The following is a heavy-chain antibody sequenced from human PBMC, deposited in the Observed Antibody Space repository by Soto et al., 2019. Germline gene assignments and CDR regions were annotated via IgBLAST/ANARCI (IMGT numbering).Heavy chain of an antibody. J-gene: IGHJ5*02. V-gene: IGHV3-23*01. D-gene: IGHD3-16*01. Sequence: EVQLLESGGGLVQPGGSLRLSCAASGFPFSSYTMYWVRQAAGKGLEWVSSVSVSGDKTFYADSVRGRFTMSRDNSQSTVCQQMDSLRAEDTAVYYCAKAAHHDKVWGSAWCQGTLVIVSS. CDR2: VSVSGDKT. CDR3: AKAAHHDKVWGSA. CDR1: GFPFSSYT.